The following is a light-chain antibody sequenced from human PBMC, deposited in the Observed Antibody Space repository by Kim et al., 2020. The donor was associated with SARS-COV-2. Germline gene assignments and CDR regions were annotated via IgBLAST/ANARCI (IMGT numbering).Light chain of an antibody. V-gene: IGKV3-15*01. J-gene: IGKJ1*01. Sequence: EIVMTQSPATLSVSPGERGTLSCRASQSVGSNLAWYQQKPGQAPRLLIYGASTRATGIPARFSGSGSGTEFTLTIGSLQSEDFAVYYCQQYEISPWTFGQGTKVDIK. CDR3: QQYEISPWT. CDR2: GAS. CDR1: QSVGSN.